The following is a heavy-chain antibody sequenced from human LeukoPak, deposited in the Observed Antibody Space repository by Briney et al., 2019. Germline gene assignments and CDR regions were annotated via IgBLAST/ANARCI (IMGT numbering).Heavy chain of an antibody. V-gene: IGHV3-74*01. CDR2: INTDGSST. CDR1: GFTFSTYW. J-gene: IGHJ4*02. CDR3: ARDPKNNYFDY. Sequence: GGSLRLSCAASGFTFSTYWMHWVRQAPGKGLVWVSRINTDGSSTTYADSVKGRFTPSRDNARNTLLLQMNSLRAEDTAVYYCARDPKNNYFDYWGQGTLVTVSS.